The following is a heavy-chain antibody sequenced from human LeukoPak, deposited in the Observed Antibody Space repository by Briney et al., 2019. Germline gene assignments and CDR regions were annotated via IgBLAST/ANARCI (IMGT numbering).Heavy chain of an antibody. CDR1: GGSISSSSYY. CDR2: IYYSGST. V-gene: IGHV4-39*01. D-gene: IGHD3-22*01. CDR3: ARGFINYYDSSGTNLGEWFDP. Sequence: SETLSLTCTVSGGSISSSSYYWGWIRQPPGKGLEWIGSIYYSGSTYYNPSLKSRVTISVDTSKNQFSLKLSSVTAAGTAVYYCARGFINYYDSSGTNLGEWFDPWGQGTLVTVSS. J-gene: IGHJ5*02.